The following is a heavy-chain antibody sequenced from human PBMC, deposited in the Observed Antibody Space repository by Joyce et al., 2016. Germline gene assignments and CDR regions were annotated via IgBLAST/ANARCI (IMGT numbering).Heavy chain of an antibody. Sequence: QVQLVESGGGVLQAGRSLRLSCVASGFIFRSYGMHWVRQAPGKGLEWVAVIWYDGSTAFYADSLKGRFNISRDKLENTMYLDLNSLEVGDTAVYYCARSSSRDGYNSIDSWGQGTLVAVS. CDR2: IWYDGSTA. J-gene: IGHJ5*01. D-gene: IGHD5-24*01. V-gene: IGHV3-33*01. CDR1: GFIFRSYG. CDR3: ARSSSRDGYNSIDS.